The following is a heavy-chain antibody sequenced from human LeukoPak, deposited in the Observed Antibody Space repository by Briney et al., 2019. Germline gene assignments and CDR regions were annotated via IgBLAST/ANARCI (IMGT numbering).Heavy chain of an antibody. CDR1: GYTFTGYY. V-gene: IGHV1-2*06. CDR3: ARVGKVARRPPYYYYMDV. D-gene: IGHD6-6*01. CDR2: INPNSGGT. J-gene: IGHJ6*03. Sequence: EASVKVSCKASGYTFTGYYMHWVRQAPGQGLEWMGRINPNSGGTNYAQKFQGRVTMTRDTSISTAYMELSRLRSDDTAVYYCARVGKVARRPPYYYYMDVWGKGTTVTVSS.